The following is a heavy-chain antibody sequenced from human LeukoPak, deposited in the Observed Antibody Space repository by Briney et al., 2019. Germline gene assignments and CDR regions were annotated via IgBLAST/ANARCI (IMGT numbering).Heavy chain of an antibody. CDR3: ARERTGYDFWSGYYPKYYYYYYMDV. CDR1: GGSISSSSYY. V-gene: IGHV4-39*07. CDR2: IYYSGST. J-gene: IGHJ6*03. Sequence: PSETLSLTCTVSGGSISSSSYYWGWIRQPPGKGLEWIGCIYYSGSTYYNPSLKSRVTISVDTSKNQFSLKLSSVTAADTAVYYCARERTGYDFWSGYYPKYYYYYYMDVWGKGTTVTVSS. D-gene: IGHD3-3*01.